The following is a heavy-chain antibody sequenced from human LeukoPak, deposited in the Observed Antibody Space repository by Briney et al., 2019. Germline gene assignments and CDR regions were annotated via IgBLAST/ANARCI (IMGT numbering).Heavy chain of an antibody. J-gene: IGHJ3*02. Sequence: GGSLRLSCAASKFTFSTYAMTWVRQAPGKGLEWVSYISSSVSTVYYADSVKGRFTISRDNAKNSLYLQMNSLRVEDTAVYYCARGGYCSGGTCYLFNAFDIWGQGTTVTVSS. V-gene: IGHV3-48*03. CDR1: KFTFSTYA. D-gene: IGHD2-15*01. CDR3: ARGGYCSGGTCYLFNAFDI. CDR2: ISSSVSTV.